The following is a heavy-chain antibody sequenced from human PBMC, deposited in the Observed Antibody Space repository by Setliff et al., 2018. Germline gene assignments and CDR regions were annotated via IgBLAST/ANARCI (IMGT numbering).Heavy chain of an antibody. Sequence: PSETLSLTCAVSGLSISSGYYWGWIRQPPGKGLEWIVNIHHSGKAYYNPSLKSRVTMSVDTSKNHVSLKLSSVTAADTAVYYCARAHTWSLPNDNSGYPGWFDPWGQGTLVTVSS. CDR3: ARAHTWSLPNDNSGYPGWFDP. V-gene: IGHV4-38-2*01. CDR2: IHHSGKA. J-gene: IGHJ5*02. CDR1: GLSISSGYY. D-gene: IGHD3-22*01.